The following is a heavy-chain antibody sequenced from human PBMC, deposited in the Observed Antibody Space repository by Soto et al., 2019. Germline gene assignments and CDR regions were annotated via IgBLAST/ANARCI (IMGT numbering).Heavy chain of an antibody. D-gene: IGHD4-17*01. CDR2: MSYDGSK. CDR1: VFTFSSYG. V-gene: IGHV3-30*18. CDR3: AKDFTPWFGDYFYYYYGMDV. Sequence: GSLRLSCAAAVFTFSSYGMHWVRQAPGTGLEWVAVMSYDGSKYYADTVKGRFTISRDNSKNTLYLQINSLRPEDTAVYYCAKDFTPWFGDYFYYYYGMDVWGQGTTVTVSS. J-gene: IGHJ6*02.